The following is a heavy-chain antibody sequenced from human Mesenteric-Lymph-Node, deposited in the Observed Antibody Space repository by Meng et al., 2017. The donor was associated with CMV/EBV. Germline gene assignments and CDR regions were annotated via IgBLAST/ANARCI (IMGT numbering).Heavy chain of an antibody. CDR1: GYIFNGDY. CDR2: INPISGST. V-gene: IGHV1-46*02. D-gene: IGHD2-21*02. CDR3: ATFGGDTAY. J-gene: IGHJ4*02. Sequence: ASVKVSCKASGYIFNGDYIHWVRQAPGQGLEWMAIINPISGSTSYGQKFQGRVSMTGDTSTSTVYVELNRLRSEDTAVYYCATFGGDTAYWGQGTLVTVSS.